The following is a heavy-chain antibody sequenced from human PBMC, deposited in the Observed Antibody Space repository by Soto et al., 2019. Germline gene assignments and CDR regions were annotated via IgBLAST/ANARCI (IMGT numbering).Heavy chain of an antibody. CDR3: ASARGVRASFRI. Sequence: SETVAIGCAVYWGCVSGYYWGGIRQPPGKGLEWIGEINHSGSTNYNPSLKSRVTLSVDTSKNQFSLKLSSVTAADTAVYYCASARGVRASFRIWGQAPLLTVSS. D-gene: IGHD3-16*01. CDR2: INHSGST. V-gene: IGHV4-34*01. J-gene: IGHJ4*02. CDR1: WGCVSGYY.